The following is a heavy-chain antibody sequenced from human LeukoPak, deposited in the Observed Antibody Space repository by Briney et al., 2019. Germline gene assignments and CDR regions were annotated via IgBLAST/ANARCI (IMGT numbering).Heavy chain of an antibody. D-gene: IGHD3-3*01. CDR1: GGSFSGYY. Sequence: SETLSLTCAVYGGSFSGYYWSWVRQPPGKGLEWIGEINHSGSNNYNPSLKSRGTISVDKSRKQFSLKLRSVNTAEEAVYYCAAAYYDFWSGYYTRGWFDHWGQGTLVTVSS. J-gene: IGHJ5*02. CDR2: INHSGSN. CDR3: AAAYYDFWSGYYTRGWFDH. V-gene: IGHV4-34*01.